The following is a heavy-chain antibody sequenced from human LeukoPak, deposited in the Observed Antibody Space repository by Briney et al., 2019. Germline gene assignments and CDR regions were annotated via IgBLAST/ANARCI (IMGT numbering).Heavy chain of an antibody. D-gene: IGHD3-22*01. Sequence: GGSLRLSCAASGFTFSTYAMSWVRQAPGKGLEWVSVISGSGGSTYYADSVKGRFTISRDNSKNTLYLQMNSLRAEDTAVYYCARPKFYYYDSSGYSFWGQGTLVTVSS. V-gene: IGHV3-23*01. J-gene: IGHJ4*02. CDR1: GFTFSTYA. CDR2: ISGSGGST. CDR3: ARPKFYYYDSSGYSF.